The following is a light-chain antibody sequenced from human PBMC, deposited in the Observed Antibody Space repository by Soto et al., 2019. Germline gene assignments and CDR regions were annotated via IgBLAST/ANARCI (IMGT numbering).Light chain of an antibody. CDR1: KSLVESEGDIN. CDR2: KVS. CDR3: MQGRLPYT. J-gene: IGKJ2*01. V-gene: IGKV2-30*01. Sequence: VMTQSQLSLPVTLGQPASISCRSSKSLVESEGDINLIWFQQRPGQSPRRLIYKVSNRDPGVPDRFSGSGSGTDFTLRISRVEAEDLAIYYCMQGRLPYTFGQGTRLEIK.